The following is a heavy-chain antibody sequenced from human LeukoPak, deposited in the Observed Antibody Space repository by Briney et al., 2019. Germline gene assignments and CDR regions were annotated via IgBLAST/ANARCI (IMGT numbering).Heavy chain of an antibody. Sequence: PSETLSLTCTVSGGSISSYYWSWIRQPAGKGLEWIGRIYTSGSTNYNPSLKSRVTMSVDTSKYQFSLKLSSVTAADTAVYYCARVSCRYGDDCGMDVWGQGTTVTVSS. CDR1: GGSISSYY. CDR2: IYTSGST. D-gene: IGHD4-17*01. CDR3: ARVSCRYGDDCGMDV. J-gene: IGHJ6*02. V-gene: IGHV4-4*07.